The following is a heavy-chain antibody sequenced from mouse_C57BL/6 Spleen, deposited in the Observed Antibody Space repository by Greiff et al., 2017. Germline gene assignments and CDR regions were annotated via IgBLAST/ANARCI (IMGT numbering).Heavy chain of an antibody. J-gene: IGHJ1*03. D-gene: IGHD1-1*01. CDR1: GYSFTDYN. CDR2: INPNYGTT. Sequence: VQLKESGPELVKPGASVKISCKASGYSFTDYNMNWVKQSNGKSLEWIGVINPNYGTTSYNQKFKGKATLTVDQSSSTAYMRLNSLTSEDSAFYYCARGSSYGYFDVWGTGTTVTVSS. CDR3: ARGSSYGYFDV. V-gene: IGHV1-39*01.